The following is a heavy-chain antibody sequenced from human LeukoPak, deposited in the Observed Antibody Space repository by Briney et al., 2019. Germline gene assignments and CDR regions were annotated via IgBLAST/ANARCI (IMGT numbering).Heavy chain of an antibody. D-gene: IGHD3-22*01. V-gene: IGHV1-69*13. Sequence: SVKVSCKASGGTFISYAISWVRQAPGQGLEWMGGIIPIFGTANYAQKFQGRVTITADESTSTAYMELSSLRSEDTAVYYCARDIRHVVITSHSAYYFDYWGQGTLVTVSS. CDR3: ARDIRHVVITSHSAYYFDY. J-gene: IGHJ4*02. CDR1: GGTFISYA. CDR2: IIPIFGTA.